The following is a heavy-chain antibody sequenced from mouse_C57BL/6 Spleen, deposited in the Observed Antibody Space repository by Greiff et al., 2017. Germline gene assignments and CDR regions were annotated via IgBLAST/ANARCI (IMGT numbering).Heavy chain of an antibody. J-gene: IGHJ2*01. Sequence: VHLVESGAELVRPGPSVKVSCKASGYAFTNYLIEWVKQRPGQGLEWIGVINPGSGGTNYNEKFKGKATLTADKSSSTAYMQLSSLTSEDSAVYFCARSLGADYWGQGTTLTVSS. CDR2: INPGSGGT. CDR1: GYAFTNYL. CDR3: ARSLGADY. V-gene: IGHV1-54*01. D-gene: IGHD3-3*01.